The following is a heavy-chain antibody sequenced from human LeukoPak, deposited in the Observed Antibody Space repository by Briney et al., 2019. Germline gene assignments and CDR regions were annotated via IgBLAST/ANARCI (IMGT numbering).Heavy chain of an antibody. CDR1: GFTFSSYS. V-gene: IGHV3-21*01. CDR3: ARDIGYCSSTSCSVGFDY. D-gene: IGHD2-2*01. Sequence: GGSLRLSCAASGFTFSSYSMNWVRQAPGKGLEWVSSISSSSSYIYYADSVKGRFTISRDNATSSLYLQMNSLRAEDTAVYYCARDIGYCSSTSCSVGFDYWGQGTLVTVSS. J-gene: IGHJ4*02. CDR2: ISSSSSYI.